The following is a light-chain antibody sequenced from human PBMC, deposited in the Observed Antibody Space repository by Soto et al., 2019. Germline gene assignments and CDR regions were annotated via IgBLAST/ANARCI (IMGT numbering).Light chain of an antibody. CDR2: GVS. Sequence: DIVLTQSPGTLSLSPGERATLSCRGSQSISSSYLAWYQQKPGQAHRLLIHGVSTRTTGIPDRFSGSWSGTDFTLTISRLEPEDFAVYYCQQYVTSPYIFGQGTKLEIK. V-gene: IGKV3-20*01. J-gene: IGKJ2*01. CDR3: QQYVTSPYI. CDR1: QSISSSY.